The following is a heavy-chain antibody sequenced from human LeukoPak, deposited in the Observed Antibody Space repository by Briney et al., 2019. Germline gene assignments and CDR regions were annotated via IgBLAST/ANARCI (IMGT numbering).Heavy chain of an antibody. CDR2: IRYDGTIK. D-gene: IGHD3-16*01. Sequence: GGSLRLPCAASGFTFSSYAMHWVRQTPGKGLEWVAFIRYDGTIKYYADSVKGRFTISRDNSKNTLYLQINSLTTEDTAVYYCAKGEGGALGIPHPYYFDYWGQGNVVTVSS. J-gene: IGHJ4*02. CDR3: AKGEGGALGIPHPYYFDY. CDR1: GFTFSSYA. V-gene: IGHV3-30*04.